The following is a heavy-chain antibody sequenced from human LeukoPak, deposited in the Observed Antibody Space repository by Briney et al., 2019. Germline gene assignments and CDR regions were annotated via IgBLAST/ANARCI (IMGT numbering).Heavy chain of an antibody. Sequence: ASVKVSCKASGYTFTSYGISWVRQAPGQGLEWMGWISAYNGNTNYAQKLQGRVTMTTDTSTSTAYMELRSLRSDDTAVYYCARDNSQPIGGSHYTLFVYFFDYWGQGTLVTVSS. V-gene: IGHV1-18*01. J-gene: IGHJ4*02. CDR2: ISAYNGNT. CDR1: GYTFTSYG. CDR3: ARDNSQPIGGSHYTLFVYFFDY. D-gene: IGHD3-10*01.